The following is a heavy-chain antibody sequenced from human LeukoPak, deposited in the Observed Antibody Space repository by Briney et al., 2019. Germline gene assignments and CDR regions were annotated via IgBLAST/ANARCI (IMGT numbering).Heavy chain of an antibody. J-gene: IGHJ4*02. CDR1: GGSFSGYY. V-gene: IGHV4-34*01. D-gene: IGHD3-10*01. CDR2: INHSGST. CDR3: ARRNYYGSGSYYRY. Sequence: SETLSLTCAVYGGSFSGYYWSWIRQPPGKGLEWIGEINHSGSTNYNPSLKSRVTISVDTSKNQFSLKLSSVTAADTAVYYCARRNYYGSGSYYRYWGQGTLVTVSS.